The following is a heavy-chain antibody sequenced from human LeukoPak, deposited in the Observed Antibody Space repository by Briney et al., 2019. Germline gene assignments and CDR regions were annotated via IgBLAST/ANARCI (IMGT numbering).Heavy chain of an antibody. V-gene: IGHV3-30*03. Sequence: GRSLRLSCAASGFTFSSYGMHWVRQAPGKGLEWVAVISYDGSNKYYADSVKGRFTISRDNAKNSLYLQMNSPRAEDTAVYYCARDEGGYYYNFDYWGQGTLVTVSS. J-gene: IGHJ4*02. CDR1: GFTFSSYG. D-gene: IGHD3-10*01. CDR2: ISYDGSNK. CDR3: ARDEGGYYYNFDY.